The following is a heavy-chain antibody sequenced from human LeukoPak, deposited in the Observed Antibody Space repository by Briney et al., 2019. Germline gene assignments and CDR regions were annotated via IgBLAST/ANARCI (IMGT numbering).Heavy chain of an antibody. CDR1: GYTFTSYG. J-gene: IGHJ4*02. CDR3: ARDRFLRPRVVPGLDLPLIRLDY. Sequence: AAVRVSCKASGYTFTSYGISWVRQAPGQGLEWMGWISAYNGNTNYAQKLQGRVTMTTDTSTSTAYMELRSLRSDDTAVYYCARDRFLRPRVVPGLDLPLIRLDYWGQGTLVTVSS. D-gene: IGHD3-3*01. CDR2: ISAYNGNT. V-gene: IGHV1-18*01.